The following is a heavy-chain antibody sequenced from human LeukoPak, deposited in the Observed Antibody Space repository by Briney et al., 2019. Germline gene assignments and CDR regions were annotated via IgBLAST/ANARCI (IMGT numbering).Heavy chain of an antibody. CDR3: VREGFYFFGF. CDR1: GFTVSSNY. CDR2: IKQDGSET. Sequence: GGSLRLSCAASGFTVSSNYMSWVRQAPGKGLEWVANIKQDGSETTYADSVRGRFTIFRDNAKDSVYLQMNSLRAEDSATYYCVREGFYFFGFWGQGTLVTVSS. V-gene: IGHV3-7*01. J-gene: IGHJ4*01.